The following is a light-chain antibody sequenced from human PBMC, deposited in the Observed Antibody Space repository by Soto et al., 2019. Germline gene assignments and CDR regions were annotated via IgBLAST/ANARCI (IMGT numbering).Light chain of an antibody. Sequence: IVLTQSPDTLSLSLGERATLSCRASQSVGSYLGWYQQKAGQAPRLLMSDVSKRATGIPARFSGSGSGTDFTLTISSLEPEDAAVYYCQHRVTRVFFGGGTKVEIK. CDR1: QSVGSY. CDR2: DVS. J-gene: IGKJ4*01. V-gene: IGKV3-11*01. CDR3: QHRVTRVF.